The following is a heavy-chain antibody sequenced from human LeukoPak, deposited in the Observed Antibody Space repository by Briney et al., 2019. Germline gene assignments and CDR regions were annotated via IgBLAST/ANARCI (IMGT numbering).Heavy chain of an antibody. CDR2: ISSSSSYI. J-gene: IGHJ4*02. Sequence: PGGSLRLSCAASGFTFSSYSMNWVRQAPGKGLEWVSSISSSSSYIYYADSVKGRFTISRDNAKNSLYLQMNSLRAEDTAVYYCAKDLGYGDYLDFDYWGQGTLVTVSS. D-gene: IGHD4-17*01. V-gene: IGHV3-21*01. CDR3: AKDLGYGDYLDFDY. CDR1: GFTFSSYS.